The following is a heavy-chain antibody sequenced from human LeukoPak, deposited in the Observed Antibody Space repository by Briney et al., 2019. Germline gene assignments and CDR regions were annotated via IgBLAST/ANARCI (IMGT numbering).Heavy chain of an antibody. CDR3: ARGVEPLAANTLAY. Sequence: GGSLRLSCAAPGFTVITNDITWVRQAPGKGLEWVSVLYSDGNTKYADSVQGRFTISRDNSKNTLYLEMNSLGPDDTAVYYCARGVEPLAANTLAYWGQGTLVTVSS. CDR1: GFTVITND. CDR2: LYSDGNT. V-gene: IGHV3-53*01. J-gene: IGHJ4*02. D-gene: IGHD1-14*01.